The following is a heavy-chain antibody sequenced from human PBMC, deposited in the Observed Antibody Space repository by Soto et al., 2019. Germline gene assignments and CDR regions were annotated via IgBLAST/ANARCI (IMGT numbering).Heavy chain of an antibody. CDR3: ARGDAVTMVRGVSPGWFDP. CDR2: IYYSGST. CDR1: GGSISSGDYY. D-gene: IGHD3-10*01. J-gene: IGHJ5*02. V-gene: IGHV4-30-4*08. Sequence: PSETLSLTCTVSGGSISSGDYYWGWILQPPGKGMEWIGYIYYSGSTYDNPSLKSRVTISVYTSKNQFSLKLSSVTAADTAVYYCARGDAVTMVRGVSPGWFDPWGQGTLVTVSS.